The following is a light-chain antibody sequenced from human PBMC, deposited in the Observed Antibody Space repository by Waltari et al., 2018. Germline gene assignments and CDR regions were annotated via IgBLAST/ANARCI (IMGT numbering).Light chain of an antibody. CDR1: QSVSRDY. V-gene: IGKV3-20*01. J-gene: IGKJ4*01. CDR2: GAS. Sequence: EVVLTQSPATLSLSPGERATLSCRASQSVSRDYLAWYQQKPGQAPRLLIYGASSRATGIPARFSGSGSGTDFTLTITRLEPEDFAVYYCQQYGSSPLTFGGGTKVDIK. CDR3: QQYGSSPLT.